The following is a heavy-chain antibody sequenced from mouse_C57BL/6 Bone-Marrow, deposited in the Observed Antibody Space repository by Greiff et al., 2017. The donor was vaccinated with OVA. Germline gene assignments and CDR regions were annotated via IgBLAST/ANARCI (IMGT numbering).Heavy chain of an antibody. J-gene: IGHJ2*01. V-gene: IGHV2-2*01. CDR3: ARNNLWGNYGGYCDY. CDR2: IWSGGST. Sequence: VKLMESGPGLVQPSQSLSITCTVSGFSLTSYGVHWVRQSPGKGLEWLGVIWSGGSTDYNAAFISRLSISKDNSKSQVFFKMNSLQADDTAIYYCARNNLWGNYGGYCDYWGQGTTLTVSS. D-gene: IGHD2-1*01. CDR1: GFSLTSYG.